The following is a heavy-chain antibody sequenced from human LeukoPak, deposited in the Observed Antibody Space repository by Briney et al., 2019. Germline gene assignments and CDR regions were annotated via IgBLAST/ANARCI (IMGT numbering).Heavy chain of an antibody. Sequence: SETLSLTCTVSGGSISSGDYYWSWIRQPPRKGLEWIGYIYYGGSTYYNPSLKSRVTISVDTSKNQFSLKLSSVTAADTAVYYCARDSSGWYSDYWGQGTLVTVSS. CDR1: GGSISSGDYY. CDR3: ARDSSGWYSDY. D-gene: IGHD6-19*01. CDR2: IYYGGST. V-gene: IGHV4-30-4*01. J-gene: IGHJ4*02.